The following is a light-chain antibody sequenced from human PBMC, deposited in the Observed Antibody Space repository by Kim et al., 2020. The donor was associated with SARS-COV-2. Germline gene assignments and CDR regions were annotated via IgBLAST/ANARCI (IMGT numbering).Light chain of an antibody. CDR2: DAA. CDR3: QQYDSFPWT. Sequence: ATVGDRVTRPCRATQGISHYLAWYQQKPGKVPKLLIYDAAGLESGVASRFSGIGSGTDFTLTISCLQPEDVATYYCQQYDSFPWTFGQGTKVDIK. V-gene: IGKV1-27*01. J-gene: IGKJ1*01. CDR1: QGISHY.